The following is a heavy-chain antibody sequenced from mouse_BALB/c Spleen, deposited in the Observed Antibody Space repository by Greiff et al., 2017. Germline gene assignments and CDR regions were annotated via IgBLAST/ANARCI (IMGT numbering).Heavy chain of an antibody. CDR2: IRNKANGYTT. Sequence: EVQRVESGGGLVQPGGSLRLSCATSGFTFTDYYMSWVRQPPGKALEWLGFIRNKANGYTTEYSASVKGRFTISRDNSQSILYLQMNTLRAEDSATYYCARDIGKNYAMDYWGQGTSVTVSS. V-gene: IGHV7-3*02. J-gene: IGHJ4*01. CDR1: GFTFTDYY. CDR3: ARDIGKNYAMDY.